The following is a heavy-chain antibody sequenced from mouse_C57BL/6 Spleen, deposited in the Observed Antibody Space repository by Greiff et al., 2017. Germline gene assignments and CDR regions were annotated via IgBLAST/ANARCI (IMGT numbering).Heavy chain of an antibody. CDR3: ARQGGNPYYFDD. V-gene: IGHV5-6*01. CDR1: GFTFSSYG. Sequence: EVQRVESGGDLVKPGGSLKLSCAASGFTFSSYGMSWVRQTPDKRLEWVATISSGGSYTYYPDSVKGRFTISRDNAKNTLYLQMSSLKSEDTTMYYCARQGGNPYYFDDWGQGTTLTVAS. CDR2: ISSGGSYT. D-gene: IGHD2-1*01. J-gene: IGHJ2*01.